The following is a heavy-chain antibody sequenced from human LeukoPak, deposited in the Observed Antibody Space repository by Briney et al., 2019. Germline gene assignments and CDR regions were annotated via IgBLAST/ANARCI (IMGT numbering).Heavy chain of an antibody. CDR1: GFTFSSYA. CDR2: ISGSGGST. V-gene: IGHV3-23*01. CDR3: AKGLYYYDSSGYIY. J-gene: IGHJ4*02. D-gene: IGHD3-22*01. Sequence: GGSLRLPCAASGFTFSSYAMSWVRQAPGKGLEWVSAISGSGGSTYYADSVKGRFTISRDNSKNTLYLQMNSLRAEDTAVYYCAKGLYYYDSSGYIYWGQGTLVTVSS.